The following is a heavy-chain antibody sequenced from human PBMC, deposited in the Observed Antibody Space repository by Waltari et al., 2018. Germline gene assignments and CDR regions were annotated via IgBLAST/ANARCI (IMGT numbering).Heavy chain of an antibody. V-gene: IGHV3-23*01. CDR2: ISGRGDST. Sequence: EVQLLESGGGSVQPGGSLRLSCTASGFTFSNSAIHWVRQVPGKGLEWLSVISGRGDSTYYAESVKGRFTISRDNSKNTLYLQRNILRAEDTAVYYCARGSYYCSGGACHSGLDSWGQGTLVTVSS. J-gene: IGHJ4*02. CDR3: ARGSYYCSGGACHSGLDS. D-gene: IGHD2-15*01. CDR1: GFTFSNSA.